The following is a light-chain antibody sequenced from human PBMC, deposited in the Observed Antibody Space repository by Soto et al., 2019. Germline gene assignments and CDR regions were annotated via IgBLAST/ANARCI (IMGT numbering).Light chain of an antibody. CDR2: EVN. J-gene: IGLJ1*01. CDR1: SSDIGANNY. V-gene: IGLV2-14*01. Sequence: QSALTQPASVSGSPGQSITISCAGSSSDIGANNYVSWYQHFPGKAPKLIIFEVNNRPSGVSNRFSGSTSGNTASLTISGLQPEDEADYYCNSYTRASTHLFGTGTKLTVL. CDR3: NSYTRASTHL.